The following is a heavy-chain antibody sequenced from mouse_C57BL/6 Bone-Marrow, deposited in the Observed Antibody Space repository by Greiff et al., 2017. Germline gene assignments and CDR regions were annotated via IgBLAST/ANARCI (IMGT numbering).Heavy chain of an antibody. CDR1: GFTISDYG. D-gene: IGHD2-4*01. CDR2: ISSGSSTI. V-gene: IGHV5-17*01. J-gene: IGHJ4*01. CDR3: ARMIYYDYEGAMDY. Sequence: EVKLMESGGGLVKPGGSLKLSCAASGFTISDYGIHWVRQAPEKGLEWVASISSGSSTIYYAATVQGRFTISRDTSKNTLCLQMTRLRSEDTAMYNCARMIYYDYEGAMDYWGQGTSVTVSS.